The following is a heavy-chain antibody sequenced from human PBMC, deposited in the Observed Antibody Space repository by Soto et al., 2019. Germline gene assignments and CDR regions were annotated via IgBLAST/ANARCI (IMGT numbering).Heavy chain of an antibody. CDR1: GGSISSSSYY. J-gene: IGHJ4*02. D-gene: IGHD6-19*01. Sequence: SETLPLTCTVSGGSISSSSYYWGWIRQPPGKGLERMGSIYYSGSTYYNPSLTSRVTISVDTSKNQFSLKLSSVTTADTAVYYCARIVRRAPNSRGWYCGYWGQRCLVAVSS. CDR2: IYYSGST. CDR3: ARIVRRAPNSRGWYCGY. V-gene: IGHV4-39*01.